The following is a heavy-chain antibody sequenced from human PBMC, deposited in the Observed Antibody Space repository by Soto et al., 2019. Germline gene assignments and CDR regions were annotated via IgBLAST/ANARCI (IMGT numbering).Heavy chain of an antibody. J-gene: IGHJ2*01. CDR3: ARGGSLNWYFDL. V-gene: IGHV3-74*01. D-gene: IGHD1-26*01. CDR1: GFTFSSYW. Sequence: EVQLVESGGGLVQPGGSLRLSCAASGFTFSSYWMHWVRQAPGKGLEWVSRINSDGSSTSYADSVKGRLTISRDNAKNALYLQINSLRAEDTAVYYCARGGSLNWYFDLCARGTLVTVSS. CDR2: INSDGSST.